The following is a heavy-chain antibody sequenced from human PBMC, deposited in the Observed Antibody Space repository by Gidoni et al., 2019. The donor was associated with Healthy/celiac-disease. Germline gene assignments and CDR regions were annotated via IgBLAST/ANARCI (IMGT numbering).Heavy chain of an antibody. Sequence: QVQLVESGGGVVQPGRSLRLSCAASGFTFSSYGMHWVRQAPGKGLEWVAVIWYDGSNKYYADSVKGRFTISRDNSKNTLYLQMNSLRAEDTAVYYCARDRPWWELRHGAFDIWGQGTMVTVSS. D-gene: IGHD1-26*01. CDR3: ARDRPWWELRHGAFDI. V-gene: IGHV3-33*01. J-gene: IGHJ3*02. CDR2: IWYDGSNK. CDR1: GFTFSSYG.